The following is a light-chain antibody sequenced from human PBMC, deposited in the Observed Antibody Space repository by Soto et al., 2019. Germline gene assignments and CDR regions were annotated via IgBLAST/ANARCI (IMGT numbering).Light chain of an antibody. CDR2: AAS. CDR3: QKYDSAPWT. V-gene: IGKV1-27*01. Sequence: DIQMTQSPSSLSASVRDRVTINCWASQGISNYLAWYQQKPGKVPKLLIYAASTLQSGVPSRFSGSGSATDFTLTISSLQPEDVATYYCQKYDSAPWTCGQGTKVEIK. CDR1: QGISNY. J-gene: IGKJ1*01.